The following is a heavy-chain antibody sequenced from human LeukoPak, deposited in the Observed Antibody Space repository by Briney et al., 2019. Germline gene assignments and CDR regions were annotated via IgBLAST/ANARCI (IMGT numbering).Heavy chain of an antibody. J-gene: IGHJ4*02. CDR2: INPNSGGT. Sequence: ASVKVSCKASGYTFTGYYMHWVRQAPGQGLEWMGWINPNSGGTNYAQKFQGRVTMTRDTSISTAYMELSRLRFDDKAVYYCARKLSSSGWVTIVGYLGQGTLVTVSS. V-gene: IGHV1-2*02. CDR3: ARKLSSSGWVTIVGY. D-gene: IGHD6-19*01. CDR1: GYTFTGYY.